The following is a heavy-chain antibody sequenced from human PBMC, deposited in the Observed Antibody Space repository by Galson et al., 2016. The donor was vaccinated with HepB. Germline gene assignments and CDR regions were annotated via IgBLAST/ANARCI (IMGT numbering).Heavy chain of an antibody. CDR3: AKEATATTGAKTKRVWYCDP. D-gene: IGHD1-7*01. CDR2: IRTSSSTI. V-gene: IGHV3-48*02. CDR1: GFTFSTYA. Sequence: SLRLSCAASGFTFSTYAMSWVRQAPGKGLEWISYIRTSSSTIYYADSVKGRFPISRDDATNSLYLQMNSLRDGDTAVYYCAKEATATTGAKTKRVWYCDPWVRGTLVTVSS. J-gene: IGHJ2*01.